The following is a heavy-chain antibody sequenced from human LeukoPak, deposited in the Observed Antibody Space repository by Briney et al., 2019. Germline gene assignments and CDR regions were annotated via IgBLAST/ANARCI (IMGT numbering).Heavy chain of an antibody. D-gene: IGHD5-18*01. Sequence: PSETLSLTCAVYGGSLSGYYWSWIRQPPGKGLEWIGEINHSGSTNYNPSLKSRVTISVDTSKNQFSLKLSSVTAADTAVYYCAGDRSLRGYSYGPENWGQGTLVTVSS. V-gene: IGHV4-34*01. CDR2: INHSGST. CDR3: AGDRSLRGYSYGPEN. CDR1: GGSLSGYY. J-gene: IGHJ4*02.